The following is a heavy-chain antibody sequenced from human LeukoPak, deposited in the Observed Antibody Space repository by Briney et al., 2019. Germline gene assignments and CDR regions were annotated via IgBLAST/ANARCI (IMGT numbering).Heavy chain of an antibody. CDR3: AGGYYYGSGSYPNWFDP. J-gene: IGHJ5*02. Sequence: SETLSLTCTVSGGSISSSSYYWAWIRQPPGKGLEWIGSIYYSGSTYYNPSLKSRVTISVDTSKNQFSLKLSSVTAADTAVYYCAGGYYYGSGSYPNWFDPWGQGTLVTVSS. V-gene: IGHV4-39*01. D-gene: IGHD3-10*01. CDR2: IYYSGST. CDR1: GGSISSSSYY.